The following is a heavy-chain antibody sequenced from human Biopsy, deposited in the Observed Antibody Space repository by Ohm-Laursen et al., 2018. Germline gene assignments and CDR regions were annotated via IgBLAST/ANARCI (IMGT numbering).Heavy chain of an antibody. V-gene: IGHV1-24*01. CDR1: GYAVTEFS. Sequence: ASVKVSCNVSGYAVTEFSMHWVRQAPGKGFEWMGGFAPENGKTIYAQKFQGRVTMTEDTSTDTAYMELSSLRSEDTAVYYCAADINVWNVNYWGQGTQVTVSS. J-gene: IGHJ4*02. CDR2: FAPENGKT. D-gene: IGHD1-1*01. CDR3: AADINVWNVNY.